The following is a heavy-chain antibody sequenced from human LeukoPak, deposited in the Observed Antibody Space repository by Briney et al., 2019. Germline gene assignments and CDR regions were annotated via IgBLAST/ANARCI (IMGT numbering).Heavy chain of an antibody. CDR2: ISGSGGST. D-gene: IGHD3-10*01. J-gene: IGHJ4*02. CDR1: GSTFSSYA. Sequence: SGGSLRLSCAASGSTFSSYAMSWVRQAPGKGLEWVSAISGSGGSTYYADSVKGRFTISRDNSKNTLYLQMNSLRAEDTAVYYCAKDLTLYYGSGSYFVGGQGTLVTVSS. V-gene: IGHV3-23*01. CDR3: AKDLTLYYGSGSYFV.